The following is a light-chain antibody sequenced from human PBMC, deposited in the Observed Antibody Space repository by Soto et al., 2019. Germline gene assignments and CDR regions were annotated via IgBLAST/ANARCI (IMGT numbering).Light chain of an antibody. CDR3: QQRSNWPL. CDR1: QRVSSY. V-gene: IGKV3-11*01. J-gene: IGKJ4*01. CDR2: DAS. Sequence: EIVLTQSPATLSFSPGERATLSCRASQRVSSYLAWYQQKPGQAPRLLIYDASNRATGIPARFSGSGSGTDFTITISILEPEDFAVYYCQQRSNWPLFGGGTKVEIK.